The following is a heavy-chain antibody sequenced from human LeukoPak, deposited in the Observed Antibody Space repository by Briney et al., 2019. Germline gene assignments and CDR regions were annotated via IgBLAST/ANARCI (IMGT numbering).Heavy chain of an antibody. V-gene: IGHV4-59*08. CDR2: IYYSGST. Sequence: SETLSLTCTVSGGSISSYYWSWIRQPPGKGLEWIGYIYYSGSTNYNPSLKSRVTISVDTSKNQSSLKLSSVTAADTAVYYCASGTLDVDTAMQSDYWGQGTLVTVSS. CDR1: GGSISSYY. D-gene: IGHD5-18*01. J-gene: IGHJ4*02. CDR3: ASGTLDVDTAMQSDY.